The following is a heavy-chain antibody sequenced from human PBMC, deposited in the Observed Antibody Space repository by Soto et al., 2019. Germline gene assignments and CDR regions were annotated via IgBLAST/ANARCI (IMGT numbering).Heavy chain of an antibody. V-gene: IGHV4-39*01. CDR1: GGSISSSSYY. Sequence: SETLSLTCTVSGGSISSSSYYWGWIRQPPGKGLEWIGSIYYSGSTYYNPSLKSRVTISVDTSKNQFSLKLSSVTAADTAVYYCARQIPYYYDSSGYYPDYWGQGTLVTVSS. J-gene: IGHJ4*02. D-gene: IGHD3-22*01. CDR2: IYYSGST. CDR3: ARQIPYYYDSSGYYPDY.